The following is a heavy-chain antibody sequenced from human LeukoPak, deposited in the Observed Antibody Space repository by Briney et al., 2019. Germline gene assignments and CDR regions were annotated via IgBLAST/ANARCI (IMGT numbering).Heavy chain of an antibody. Sequence: GGSLRLSCAASGFTFSGSAMHWVRQASGKGLEWVGRIRSKANSYATAYAASVKGRFTISRDDSKNTAYRQMNSLKTEDTAVYYCTSQYYYDSSGYYYVYAFDIWGQGTMVTVSS. D-gene: IGHD3-22*01. CDR1: GFTFSGSA. CDR3: TSQYYYDSSGYYYVYAFDI. J-gene: IGHJ3*02. CDR2: IRSKANSYAT. V-gene: IGHV3-73*01.